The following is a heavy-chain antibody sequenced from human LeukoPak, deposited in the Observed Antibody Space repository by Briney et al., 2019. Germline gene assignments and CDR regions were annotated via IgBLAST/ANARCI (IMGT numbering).Heavy chain of an antibody. J-gene: IGHJ4*02. CDR3: AREVNCRFDY. CDR1: GFTFTSYT. CDR2: ISSHGGST. D-gene: IGHD1-1*01. Sequence: GESLTLSCAASGFTFTSYTMYWVRQAPGNGLEYVSAISSHGGSTYYANSVKGRFTISRDNSKNTLYLQMVRLRGEDMAVYYCAREVNCRFDYWGEGTLVTVSS. V-gene: IGHV3-64*01.